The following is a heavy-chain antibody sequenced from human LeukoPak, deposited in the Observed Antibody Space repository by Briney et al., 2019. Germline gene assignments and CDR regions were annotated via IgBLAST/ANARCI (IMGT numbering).Heavy chain of an antibody. V-gene: IGHV3-9*01. J-gene: IGHJ4*02. CDR2: ISWNSGSI. CDR3: AKASFVRGYSYGRFDY. CDR1: GFTFDDYA. Sequence: GGSLRLSCAASGFTFDDYAMHWVRQAPGKGLEWVSGISWNSGSIGYADSVKGRFTISRDNAKNSLYLQMNSLRAEDTALYYCAKASFVRGYSYGRFDYWGQGTLVTVSS. D-gene: IGHD5-18*01.